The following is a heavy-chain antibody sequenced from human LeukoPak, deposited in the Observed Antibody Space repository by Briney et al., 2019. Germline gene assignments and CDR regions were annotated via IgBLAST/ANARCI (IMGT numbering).Heavy chain of an antibody. D-gene: IGHD6-13*01. CDR1: GYTFTTYD. J-gene: IGHJ4*02. V-gene: IGHV1-8*01. CDR3: ARIAAPGNRRLNF. CDR2: MNPNSGNT. Sequence: ASVKVSCEASGYTFTTYDINWVRQAAGQGLEWMGWMNPNSGNTGNAQKFQGKVTMTRNTSISTAYMELTSVTSEDTAVYFCARIAAPGNRRLNFWGQGTLVTVSS.